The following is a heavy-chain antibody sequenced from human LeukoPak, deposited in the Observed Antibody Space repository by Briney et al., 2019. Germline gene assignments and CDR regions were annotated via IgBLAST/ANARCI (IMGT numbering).Heavy chain of an antibody. V-gene: IGHV4-61*02. CDR1: GGSISSGSYY. CDR2: IYTSGST. J-gene: IGHJ3*02. CDR3: ARQRWVGDAFDI. Sequence: KSSETLSLTCTVSGGSISSGSYYWSWIRQPAGKGLEWIGRIYTSGSTNYNPSLKSRVTISVDTSKNQFSLKLSSVTAADTAVYYCARQRWVGDAFDIWGQGTMVTVSS. D-gene: IGHD1-26*01.